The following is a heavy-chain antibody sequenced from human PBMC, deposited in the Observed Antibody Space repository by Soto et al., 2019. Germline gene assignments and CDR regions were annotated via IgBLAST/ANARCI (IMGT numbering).Heavy chain of an antibody. CDR3: ERGYYSGSGHSY. CDR1: GYTFTSYG. CDR2: ISAYNGNT. V-gene: IGHV1-18*01. D-gene: IGHD3-10*01. Sequence: ASVKVSCKVSGYTFTSYGITWVRQAPGQGLEWMGWISAYNGNTNYAQKLQGRVTMTTDTSTSTAYMELRSLRSDDTAVYYCERGYYSGSGHSYWGQGTLVTVSS. J-gene: IGHJ4*02.